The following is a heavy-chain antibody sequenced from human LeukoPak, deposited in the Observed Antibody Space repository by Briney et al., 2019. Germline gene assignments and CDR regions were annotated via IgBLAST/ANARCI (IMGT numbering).Heavy chain of an antibody. CDR3: ALPGYDSSGYYYFDY. Sequence: GRSLRLSCAASGFTFSSYAMHWVRQAPGKGLEWVAVISYDGSNKYYADSVKGRFTISRDNSKNTLYQQMNSLRAEDTAVYYCALPGYDSSGYYYFDYWGQGTLVTVSS. CDR1: GFTFSSYA. J-gene: IGHJ4*02. CDR2: ISYDGSNK. D-gene: IGHD3-22*01. V-gene: IGHV3-30-3*01.